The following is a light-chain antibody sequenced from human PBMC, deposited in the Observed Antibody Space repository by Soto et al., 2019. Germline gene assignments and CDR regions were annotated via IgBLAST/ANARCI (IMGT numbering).Light chain of an antibody. V-gene: IGLV2-8*01. J-gene: IGLJ1*01. CDR1: SSDVGGYNY. Sequence: QSALTQPPSASGSPGQSVTISCTGTSSDVGGYNYVSWYQQHPGKAPNIMIYEVSKRPSGVPDRFSGSKSGNTASLTVSGLQTEDEADYYCSSYAGSNNLGVFGTGTKLTVL. CDR2: EVS. CDR3: SSYAGSNNLGV.